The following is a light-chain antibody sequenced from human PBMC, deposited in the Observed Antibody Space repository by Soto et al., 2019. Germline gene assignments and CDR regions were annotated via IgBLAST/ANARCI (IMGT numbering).Light chain of an antibody. J-gene: IGKJ5*01. V-gene: IGKV1-12*01. Sequence: DIQMTQSPSSVSVSVGERVTITCRASQGISSRLAWYQQKPGKAPKLLIYAASSLQGGFPSRFSGSASGTDFTLTITSLQPEYFATYYCQQDNSFPLTFGQGTRLEIK. CDR2: AAS. CDR3: QQDNSFPLT. CDR1: QGISSR.